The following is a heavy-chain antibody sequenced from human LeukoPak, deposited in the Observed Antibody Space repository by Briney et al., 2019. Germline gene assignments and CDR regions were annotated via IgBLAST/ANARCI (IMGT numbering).Heavy chain of an antibody. CDR3: IKENPQQGSEDY. V-gene: IGHV4-39*07. J-gene: IGHJ4*02. CDR1: GASISSGSYY. CDR2: IYYSGST. Sequence: SETLSLTCTVSGASISSGSYYWGWIRQPPGKGLEWIGTIYYSGSTYYNPSLKSRLTISVDTSRNQFSLRLSSVTAADTAVYYCIKENPQQGSEDYWGQGTLVTVSS. D-gene: IGHD3-10*01.